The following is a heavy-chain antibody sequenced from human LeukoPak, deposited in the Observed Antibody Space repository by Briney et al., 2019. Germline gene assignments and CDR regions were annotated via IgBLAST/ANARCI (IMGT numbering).Heavy chain of an antibody. CDR2: IIPIFGTA. CDR1: GGTFSSYA. J-gene: IGHJ4*02. Sequence: SVTVSCKASGGTFSSYAISWVRQAPGQGLEWMGGIIPIFGTANYAQKFQGRVTITADESTSTAYMELSSLRSEDTAVYYCARESGYYPYYFDYWGQGTLVTVSS. V-gene: IGHV1-69*13. CDR3: ARESGYYPYYFDY. D-gene: IGHD3-3*01.